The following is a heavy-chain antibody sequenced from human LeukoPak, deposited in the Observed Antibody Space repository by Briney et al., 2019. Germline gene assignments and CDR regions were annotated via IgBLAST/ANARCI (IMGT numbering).Heavy chain of an antibody. CDR1: GGSFRGYY. Sequence: SETLSLTCAVYGGSFRGYYWSWIRQPPGKGLEGIGEINHSGSTNYNPSLKSRVTISVDTSKNQFSLKLSSVTAADTAVYYCARVGYSYEFDPWGQGTLVTVSS. CDR3: ARVGYSYEFDP. CDR2: INHSGST. V-gene: IGHV4-34*01. D-gene: IGHD5-18*01. J-gene: IGHJ5*02.